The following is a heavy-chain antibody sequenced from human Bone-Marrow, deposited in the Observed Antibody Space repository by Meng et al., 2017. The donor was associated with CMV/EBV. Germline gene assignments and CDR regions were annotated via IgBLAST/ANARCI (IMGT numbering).Heavy chain of an antibody. D-gene: IGHD2-15*01. CDR3: AKDHAASYYYNAMDV. J-gene: IGHJ6*02. CDR2: SSWNSGSI. CDR1: GFTFDDYA. Sequence: SLKISFAVSGFTFDDYAMHWVRQAPGKGLEWVSGSSWNSGSIGYADSVKGRFVISRDNAKNSLYLQMHSLRGEDPALYYCAKDHAASYYYNAMDVWGQGTTVTVSS. V-gene: IGHV3-9*01.